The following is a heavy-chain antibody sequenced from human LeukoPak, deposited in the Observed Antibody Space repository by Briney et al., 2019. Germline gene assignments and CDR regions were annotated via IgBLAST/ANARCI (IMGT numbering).Heavy chain of an antibody. CDR1: GGSISSGGYY. Sequence: SQTLSLTCTVSGGSISSGGYYWSWIRQHPGKGLEWIGYILYTGSTYNNPSLDSRVSILADTSKNQFSLWLSSVTAADTAVYYCARGQDYYDRGGFVLRGSMDVWGQGTTVIVSS. CDR3: ARGQDYYDRGGFVLRGSMDV. V-gene: IGHV4-31*03. CDR2: ILYTGST. J-gene: IGHJ6*02. D-gene: IGHD3-22*01.